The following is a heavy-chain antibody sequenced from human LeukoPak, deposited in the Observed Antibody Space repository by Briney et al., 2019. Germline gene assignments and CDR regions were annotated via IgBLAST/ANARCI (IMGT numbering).Heavy chain of an antibody. CDR2: LWYDGTNK. CDR3: ARARNNYDSSGFSALDY. D-gene: IGHD3-22*01. V-gene: IGHV3-33*08. CDR1: GFTFSSYT. J-gene: IGHJ4*02. Sequence: GGSLRLSCAASGFTFSSYTMDWVRRAPGKGLQGVASLWYDGTNKYHADSVKGRFTISRDNSQSTLYLQMNSLRAEDTAVYYCARARNNYDSSGFSALDYWGQGTLVTVSS.